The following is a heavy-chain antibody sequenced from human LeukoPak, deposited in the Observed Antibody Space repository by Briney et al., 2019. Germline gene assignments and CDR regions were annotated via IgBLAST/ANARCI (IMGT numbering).Heavy chain of an antibody. D-gene: IGHD3-10*01. CDR3: CLWFGGGGAFDI. Sequence: PSETLSLTCTVSGGSISSGGYYWSWIRQHPGKGLEWIGYIYYSGSTYYNPSLKSRVTISVDTSKNQFSLKLSSVTAADTAVYYCCLWFGGGGAFDIWGQGTMVTVSS. CDR2: IYYSGST. V-gene: IGHV4-31*03. CDR1: GGSISSGGYY. J-gene: IGHJ3*02.